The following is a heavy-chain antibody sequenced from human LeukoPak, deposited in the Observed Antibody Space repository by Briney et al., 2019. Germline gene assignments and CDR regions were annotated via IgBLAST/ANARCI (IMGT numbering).Heavy chain of an antibody. CDR3: ARGRSSSWYLDY. D-gene: IGHD6-13*01. Sequence: ASVKVSCKASGYTFTSYDINWVRQATGQGLEWMGWMNPNSGNTGYAQKFQGRVTITRNTSISTAYMELSSLRSEDTAVYYCARGRSSSWYLDYWGQGTLVTVSS. J-gene: IGHJ4*02. CDR2: MNPNSGNT. V-gene: IGHV1-8*03. CDR1: GYTFTSYD.